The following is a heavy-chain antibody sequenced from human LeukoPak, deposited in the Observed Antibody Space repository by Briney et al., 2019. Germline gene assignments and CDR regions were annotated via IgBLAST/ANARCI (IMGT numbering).Heavy chain of an antibody. V-gene: IGHV1-2*02. Sequence: ASVKVSCQASGYGFTDYYVHWIRQAPGQGLEWMGWINPSSGATIYAQKFQGRVTMTRDTFTTTVYMEINSLVSDDTAVYYCARGWQINSSGGFVDPWGQGTLVTVSS. D-gene: IGHD6-6*01. J-gene: IGHJ5*02. CDR3: ARGWQINSSGGFVDP. CDR1: GYGFTDYY. CDR2: INPSSGAT.